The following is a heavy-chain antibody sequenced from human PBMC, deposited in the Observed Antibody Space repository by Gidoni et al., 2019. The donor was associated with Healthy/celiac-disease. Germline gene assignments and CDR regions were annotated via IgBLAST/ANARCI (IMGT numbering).Heavy chain of an antibody. CDR1: GGSISSSSYY. D-gene: IGHD3-10*01. Sequence: QLQLQESGPGLVKPSETLSLTCTVSGGSISSSSYYWGWIRQPPGKGLEWIGSIYYSGSTYYNPSLKSRVTISVDTSKNQFSLKLSSVTAADTAVYYCARYITMVRGVWFHASRWFDPWGQGTLVTVSS. V-gene: IGHV4-39*01. J-gene: IGHJ5*02. CDR2: IYYSGST. CDR3: ARYITMVRGVWFHASRWFDP.